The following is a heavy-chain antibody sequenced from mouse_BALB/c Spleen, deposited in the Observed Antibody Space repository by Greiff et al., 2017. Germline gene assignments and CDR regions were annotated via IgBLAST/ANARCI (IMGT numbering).Heavy chain of an antibody. J-gene: IGHJ3*01. Sequence: VQLKQSGAELVKPGASVKLSCTASGFNIKDTYMHWVKQRPEQGLEWIGRIDPANGNTKYDPKFQGKATITADTSSNTAYLQLSSLTSEDTAVYYCASGHGSSSWFAYWGQGTLVTVSA. CDR2: IDPANGNT. D-gene: IGHD1-1*01. CDR1: GFNIKDTY. CDR3: ASGHGSSSWFAY. V-gene: IGHV14-3*02.